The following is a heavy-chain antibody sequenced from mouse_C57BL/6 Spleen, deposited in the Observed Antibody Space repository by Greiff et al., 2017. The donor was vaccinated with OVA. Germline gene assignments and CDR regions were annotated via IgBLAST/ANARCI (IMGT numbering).Heavy chain of an antibody. Sequence: QVQLQQPGAELVKPGASVKLSCKASGYTFTSYWMHWVKQRPGQGLEWIGMIHPNSGSTNYNEKFKSKATLTVDKSSSTAYMQLSSLTSEDSAVYYCARGRDYDNYAMDYWGQGTSVTVSS. V-gene: IGHV1-64*01. CDR2: IHPNSGST. CDR1: GYTFTSYW. CDR3: ARGRDYDNYAMDY. D-gene: IGHD2-4*01. J-gene: IGHJ4*01.